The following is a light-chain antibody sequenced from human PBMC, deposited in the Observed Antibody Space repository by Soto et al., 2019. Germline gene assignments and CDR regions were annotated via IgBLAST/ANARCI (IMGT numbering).Light chain of an antibody. CDR2: KAS. J-gene: IGKJ1*01. V-gene: IGKV1-5*03. CDR1: QSISSW. CDR3: QQYNDKWT. Sequence: DIQMTQSPSTLSASVGDIVTITCRASQSISSWLAWYQQKPGKAPNLLIYKASSLQSGVPSRFSGSESGTEFTLTISSLQTDDCGTNYCQQYNDKWTFGQGTKVEIK.